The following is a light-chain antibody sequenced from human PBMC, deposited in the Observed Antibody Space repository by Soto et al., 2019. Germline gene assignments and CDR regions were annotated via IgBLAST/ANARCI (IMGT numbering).Light chain of an antibody. J-gene: IGKJ4*01. Sequence: DIQMTQSTSSLSASVGDRVTITCRASQSISIYLNWYQQKPGKAPKFLIYAASSLQSGVPSRFSGSGSGTDFTLTISSLQPEEFATYYCQQSYSTPRLTFGGGTKVELK. V-gene: IGKV1-39*01. CDR2: AAS. CDR1: QSISIY. CDR3: QQSYSTPRLT.